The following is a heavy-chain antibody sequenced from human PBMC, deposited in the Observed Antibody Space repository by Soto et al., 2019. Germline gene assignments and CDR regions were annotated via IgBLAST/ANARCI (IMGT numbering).Heavy chain of an antibody. CDR1: GGTFSSYA. D-gene: IGHD5-12*01. CDR3: AKISGYDSYYYYYGMDV. J-gene: IGHJ6*02. V-gene: IGHV1-69*13. Sequence: GASVKVSCKASGGTFSSYAISWLRQAPGQGLEWMGGIIPIFGTANYAQKLQGRVTITADESTSTAYMELSSLRSEDTAVYYCAKISGYDSYYYYYGMDVWGQGTTVTV. CDR2: IIPIFGTA.